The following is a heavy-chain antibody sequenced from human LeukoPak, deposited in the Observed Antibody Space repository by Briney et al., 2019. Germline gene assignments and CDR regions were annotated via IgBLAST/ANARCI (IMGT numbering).Heavy chain of an antibody. Sequence: GESLKISCKGSGYTFTYYWIGWVRQMPGKGLEFMGIIYPGDSDTRYSPSFQGQVTISADKSISTAYLQWSSLKASDTAMYYCARLFNQGGYILTGYVPFDYWGQGTLVTVSS. CDR1: GYTFTYYW. CDR2: IYPGDSDT. D-gene: IGHD3-9*01. J-gene: IGHJ4*02. CDR3: ARLFNQGGYILTGYVPFDY. V-gene: IGHV5-51*01.